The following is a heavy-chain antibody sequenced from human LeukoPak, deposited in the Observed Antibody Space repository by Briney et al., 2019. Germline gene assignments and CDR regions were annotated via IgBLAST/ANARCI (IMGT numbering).Heavy chain of an antibody. J-gene: IGHJ3*02. CDR3: ARYTPQHSIAFDI. Sequence: GESLKISCKGSGYSFTSYWIGWVRQLPGKGLEWMGIIYPGDSDTRYSPSFQGQVTISADKSISTAYLQWSSLKASDTAMYYCARYTPQHSIAFDIWGQGTMVTVSS. CDR2: IYPGDSDT. CDR1: GYSFTSYW. V-gene: IGHV5-51*01. D-gene: IGHD4-11*01.